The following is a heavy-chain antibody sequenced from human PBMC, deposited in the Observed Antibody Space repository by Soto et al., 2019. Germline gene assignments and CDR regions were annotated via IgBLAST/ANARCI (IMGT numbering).Heavy chain of an antibody. Sequence: EVQLVESGGGLVQPGGSLKLSCAASGFTFSGSSVHWVRQASGKGLEWVGRIRNKVHSYATAYAASVSGRFTISRDDSKNTTFLQMKSLNTEDTAVYYCISHSPEDMKRTWGQGTLVTVSS. CDR2: IRNKVHSYAT. D-gene: IGHD2-15*01. CDR1: GFTFSGSS. J-gene: IGHJ4*02. CDR3: ISHSPEDMKRT. V-gene: IGHV3-73*02.